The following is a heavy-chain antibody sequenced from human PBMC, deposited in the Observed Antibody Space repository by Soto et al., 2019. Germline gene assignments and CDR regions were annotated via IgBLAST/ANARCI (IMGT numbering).Heavy chain of an antibody. CDR1: GFTFSDYY. CDR2: ISSSGSTI. D-gene: IGHD5-18*01. J-gene: IGHJ4*02. V-gene: IGHV3-11*01. CDR3: ARDLSAGYSYGTFGY. Sequence: LRLSCAASGFTFSDYYMSWIRQAPGKGLEWVSYISSSGSTIYYADSVKGRFTISRDNAKNSLYLQMNSLRAEDTAVYYCARDLSAGYSYGTFGYWGQGTLVTVSS.